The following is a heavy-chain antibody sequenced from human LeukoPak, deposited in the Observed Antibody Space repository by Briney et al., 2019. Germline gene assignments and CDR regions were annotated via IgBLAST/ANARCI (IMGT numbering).Heavy chain of an antibody. V-gene: IGHV1-2*06. CDR2: INPNSGGT. CDR1: GYTFTGYY. CDR3: ARGVGPTRTAMAGGGGN. J-gene: IGHJ4*02. D-gene: IGHD5-18*01. Sequence: GASVKVSCKASGYTFTGYYMHWVRQAPGQGLEWMGRINPNSGGTNYAQKFQGRVTMTRDTSISTAYMELSRLRSDDTAVYYCARGVGPTRTAMAGGGGNWGQGTLVTVSS.